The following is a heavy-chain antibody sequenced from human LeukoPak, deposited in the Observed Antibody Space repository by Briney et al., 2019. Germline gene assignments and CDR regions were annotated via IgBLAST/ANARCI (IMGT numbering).Heavy chain of an antibody. V-gene: IGHV3-53*01. D-gene: IGHD1-26*01. J-gene: IGHJ4*02. Sequence: PGGSLRLSCAASGFTVSTSYMSWVRQAPGKGLEWVSVISSGDNTYYADSVKGRFTMSRDNSENTLYLQMNSLRAEDTAVYYCAKEGIVTSHFGYYFDFWGQGTLVTVPS. CDR1: GFTVSTSY. CDR3: AKEGIVTSHFGYYFDF. CDR2: ISSGDNT.